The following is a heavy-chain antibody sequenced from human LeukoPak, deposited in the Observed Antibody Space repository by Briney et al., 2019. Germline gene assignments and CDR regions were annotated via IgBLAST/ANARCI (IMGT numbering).Heavy chain of an antibody. Sequence: PGGSLRLSCAASGFTFSNFWMSWVRQAPGKGLEWVANIKQDGSEEYHADAVKGRFTISRDNAKKSLYLQMNSLRAEDTAVYYCARWEGNGYFFDYRDQGALVTVSS. CDR3: ARWEGNGYFFDY. D-gene: IGHD3-22*01. J-gene: IGHJ4*02. CDR1: GFTFSNFW. V-gene: IGHV3-7*01. CDR2: IKQDGSEE.